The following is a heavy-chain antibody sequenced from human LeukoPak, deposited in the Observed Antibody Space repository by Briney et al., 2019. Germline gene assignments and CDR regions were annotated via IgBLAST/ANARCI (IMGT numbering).Heavy chain of an antibody. CDR1: GFTFDDYA. J-gene: IGHJ4*02. V-gene: IGHV3-9*01. D-gene: IGHD2-21*01. CDR2: ISWNSGSI. Sequence: AGGSLRLSCAASGFTFDDYAMHWVRQAPGKGLEWVSGISWNSGSIGYADSVKGRFTISRDNAKNSPYLQMNSLRAEDTAVYYCARDSDRGAYDYWGQGTLVTVSS. CDR3: ARDSDRGAYDY.